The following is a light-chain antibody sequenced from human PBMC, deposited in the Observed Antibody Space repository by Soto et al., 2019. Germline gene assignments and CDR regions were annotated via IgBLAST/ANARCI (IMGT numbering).Light chain of an antibody. J-gene: IGLJ1*01. V-gene: IGLV1-40*01. CDR2: GNT. CDR1: SSNIGAGYA. CDR3: QSYDSSLSASYV. Sequence: QSVLTQPPSVSGAPGQRVTISCTGSSSNIGAGYAVHWYQQLPGKAPKLLIYGNTNRPSGVPDRFSGSKSGTSASLAITGLQAGDEADYYCQSYDSSLSASYVFGGGTQVTVL.